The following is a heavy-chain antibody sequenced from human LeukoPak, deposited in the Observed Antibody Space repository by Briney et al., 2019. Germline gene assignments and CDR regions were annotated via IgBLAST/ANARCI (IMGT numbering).Heavy chain of an antibody. V-gene: IGHV4-59*12. D-gene: IGHD6-19*01. Sequence: SETLSLTCTVSGGSISSYYWSWIRQPPGKGLEWIGYIYYSGSTNYNPSLKSRVTISVGTSKNQFSLKLSSVTAADTAVYYCARRERYSSGWYRAPNWFDPWGQGTLVTVSS. J-gene: IGHJ5*02. CDR3: ARRERYSSGWYRAPNWFDP. CDR2: IYYSGST. CDR1: GGSISSYY.